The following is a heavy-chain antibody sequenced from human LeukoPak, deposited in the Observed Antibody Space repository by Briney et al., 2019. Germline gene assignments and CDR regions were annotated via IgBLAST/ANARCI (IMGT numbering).Heavy chain of an antibody. CDR3: ATREGQQLATWFDP. Sequence: SETLSLTCTVSGGSISSSSYYWGWIRQPPGKGLEWIGSIYYSGSTYYNPSLKSRVTISVDTSKNQFSLKLSSVTAADTAVYYCATREGQQLATWFDPWGQGTLVTVSS. D-gene: IGHD6-13*01. CDR1: GGSISSSSYY. J-gene: IGHJ5*02. V-gene: IGHV4-39*01. CDR2: IYYSGST.